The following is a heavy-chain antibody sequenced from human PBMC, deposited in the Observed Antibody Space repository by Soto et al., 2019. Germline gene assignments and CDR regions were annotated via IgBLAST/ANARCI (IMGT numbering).Heavy chain of an antibody. CDR1: GFTFSSYD. Sequence: VSLRLSCAASGFTFSSYDMHWVRQATGKGLEWVSAIGTAGDTYYPGSVKGRFTISRENAKNSLYLQMNSLRAGDTAVYYCAREDSSSWYYYGMDVWGQGTTVTVSS. J-gene: IGHJ6*02. CDR3: AREDSSSWYYYGMDV. D-gene: IGHD6-13*01. CDR2: IGTAGDT. V-gene: IGHV3-13*01.